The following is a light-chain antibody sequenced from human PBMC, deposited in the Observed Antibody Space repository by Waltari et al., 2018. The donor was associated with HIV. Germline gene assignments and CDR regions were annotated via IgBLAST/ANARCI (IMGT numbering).Light chain of an antibody. J-gene: IGKJ4*01. CDR3: QQFNTYPLT. CDR2: KAS. CDR1: QSISRW. V-gene: IGKV1-5*03. Sequence: DIQMTQSPSTLSASVGDRVTITCRASQSISRWLACYQQKPGKAPNLLIYKASSLESGVPSRFSGSGSGTEFTLTISSLQPDDFATYYCQQFNTYPLTFGGGTKVEIK.